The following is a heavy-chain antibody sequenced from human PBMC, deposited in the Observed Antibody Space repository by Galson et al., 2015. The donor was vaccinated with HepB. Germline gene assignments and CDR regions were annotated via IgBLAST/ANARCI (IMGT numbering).Heavy chain of an antibody. CDR3: ARNRVLRYLRWFDP. CDR1: GYTITDYY. Sequence: SVKVSCKASGYTITDYYVHWVRQAPGQGLEWMGRINPDTGGTNYAQKFQGRITMTTDTSISTVYMELSRLRSDDTAVYYCARNRVLRYLRWFDPWGQGTLVTVSS. D-gene: IGHD3-9*01. CDR2: INPDTGGT. J-gene: IGHJ5*02. V-gene: IGHV1-2*06.